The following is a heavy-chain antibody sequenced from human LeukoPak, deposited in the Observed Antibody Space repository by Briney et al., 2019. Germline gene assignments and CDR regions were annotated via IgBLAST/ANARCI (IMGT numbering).Heavy chain of an antibody. J-gene: IGHJ4*02. CDR3: ARDLSGGFDY. Sequence: GGSLRLSCVASGFTFSRYAMHWVRQAPGKGLEWVAVISYDGSNKFYADSVKGRFTISRDSSKNTLYLQMNSLRVEDTAVYYCARDLSGGFDYWGQGSLVTVSS. D-gene: IGHD3-10*01. CDR2: ISYDGSNK. V-gene: IGHV3-30-3*01. CDR1: GFTFSRYA.